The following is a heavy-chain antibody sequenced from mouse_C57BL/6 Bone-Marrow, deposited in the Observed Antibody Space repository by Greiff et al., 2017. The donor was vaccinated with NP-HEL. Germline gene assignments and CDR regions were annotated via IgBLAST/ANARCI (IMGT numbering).Heavy chain of an antibody. CDR2: IDPSDSYT. Sequence: VQLQQPGAELVKPGASVKLSCKASGYTFTSYWMQWVKQRPGQGLEWIGEIDPSDSYTNYNQKFKGKATLTVDTSSSTAYMQLSSLTSEDSAVYYCARGPYYYGRGDVWGTGTTVTVSS. J-gene: IGHJ1*03. CDR3: ARGPYYYGRGDV. CDR1: GYTFTSYW. D-gene: IGHD1-1*01. V-gene: IGHV1-50*01.